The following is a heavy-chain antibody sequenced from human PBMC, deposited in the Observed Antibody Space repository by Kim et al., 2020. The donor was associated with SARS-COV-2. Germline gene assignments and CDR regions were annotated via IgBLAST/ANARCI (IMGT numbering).Heavy chain of an antibody. V-gene: IGHV4-59*01. CDR1: GGSISSYY. D-gene: IGHD3-16*02. Sequence: SQTLSLTCTVSGGSISSYYWSWIRQPPGKGLEWIGYIYYSGSTNYNPSLKSRVTISVDTSKNQFSLKLSSVTAADTAVYYCARDRGFGGVIVFDYWGQGTLVTVSS. CDR2: IYYSGST. J-gene: IGHJ4*02. CDR3: ARDRGFGGVIVFDY.